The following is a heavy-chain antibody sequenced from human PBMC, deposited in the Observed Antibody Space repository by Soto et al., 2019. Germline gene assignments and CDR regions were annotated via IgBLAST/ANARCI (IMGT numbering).Heavy chain of an antibody. Sequence: EVQLLESGGGLVQPGGSLRLSCAASGFTFSSYAMSWVRQAPGKGLEWVSAISGSGGSTYYADSVKGRFTISRDNSKNTLYLQMNSLRAEDTAVYYCARRGYDSSGFDYWGQGTLVTVSS. V-gene: IGHV3-23*01. CDR3: ARRGYDSSGFDY. J-gene: IGHJ4*02. D-gene: IGHD3-22*01. CDR2: ISGSGGST. CDR1: GFTFSSYA.